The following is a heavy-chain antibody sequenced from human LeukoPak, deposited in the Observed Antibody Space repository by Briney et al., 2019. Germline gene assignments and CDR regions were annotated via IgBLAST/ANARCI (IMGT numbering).Heavy chain of an antibody. D-gene: IGHD6-13*01. V-gene: IGHV3-7*01. Sequence: GGSLRLSCAASGFTFSSYWMSWVRQAPGKGLEWVANIKQDGSEKYYVDSVKGRFTISRDNAKNSLYLQMNSLRAEDTAVYYCARFPSLRQQIGDAFDIWGQGTMVTVSS. J-gene: IGHJ3*02. CDR2: IKQDGSEK. CDR1: GFTFSSYW. CDR3: ARFPSLRQQIGDAFDI.